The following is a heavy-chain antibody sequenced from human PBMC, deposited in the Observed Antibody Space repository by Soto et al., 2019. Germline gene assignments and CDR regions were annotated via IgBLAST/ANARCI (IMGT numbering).Heavy chain of an antibody. Sequence: SETLSLTCSVSGGSISGSRYYWVWIRQPPGKGLEWIGSIYYSGSTYNNPSLKSRVTISVDTSKNQFSLKLNSVTAADTAVYYCARRGGRYCTSTSCYPYGMDVWGQGTTVTVSS. D-gene: IGHD2-2*01. CDR2: IYYSGST. CDR1: GGSISGSRYY. J-gene: IGHJ6*02. CDR3: ARRGGRYCTSTSCYPYGMDV. V-gene: IGHV4-39*01.